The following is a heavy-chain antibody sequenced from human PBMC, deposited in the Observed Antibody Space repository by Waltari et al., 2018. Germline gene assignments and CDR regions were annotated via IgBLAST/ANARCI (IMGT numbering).Heavy chain of an antibody. CDR1: GGSFSGYY. CDR2: INHSGST. Sequence: QVQLQQWGAGLLKPSETLSLTRAVYGGSFSGYYWSWIRQPPGKGLEWIGEINHSGSTNYNPSLKSRVTISVDTSKNQFSLKLSSVTAADTAVYYCARGWNGRYSRTNDAFDIWGQGTMVTVSS. J-gene: IGHJ3*02. V-gene: IGHV4-34*01. D-gene: IGHD6-13*01. CDR3: ARGWNGRYSRTNDAFDI.